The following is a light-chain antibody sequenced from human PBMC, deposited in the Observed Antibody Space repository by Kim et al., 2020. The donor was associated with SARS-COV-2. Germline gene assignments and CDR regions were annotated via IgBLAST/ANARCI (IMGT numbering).Light chain of an antibody. CDR1: QDISNY. CDR3: QQYDNLLT. V-gene: IGKV1-33*01. J-gene: IGKJ3*01. CDR2: DAS. Sequence: GDRVTITCQASQDISNYLNWYQQKPGKAPKLLIYDASNLETGVPSRFSGSGSGTDFTFTISSLQPEDIATYYCQQYDNLLTFGPGTKVDIK.